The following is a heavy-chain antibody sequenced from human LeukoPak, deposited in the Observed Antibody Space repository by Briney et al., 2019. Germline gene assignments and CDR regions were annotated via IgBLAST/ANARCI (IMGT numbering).Heavy chain of an antibody. J-gene: IGHJ4*02. Sequence: GGSLRLSCAASGFTLSKVWMSWVRQAPGKGLEWVGRIKTKSDGGTTEYAAPVRGRFTISRDDSEHTLYLQMNSLKNEDTAVYYCTTVDYGDLTPAASSDYWGQGTLVTVSS. CDR1: GFTLSKVW. D-gene: IGHD4-17*01. CDR3: TTVDYGDLTPAASSDY. V-gene: IGHV3-15*01. CDR2: IKTKSDGGTT.